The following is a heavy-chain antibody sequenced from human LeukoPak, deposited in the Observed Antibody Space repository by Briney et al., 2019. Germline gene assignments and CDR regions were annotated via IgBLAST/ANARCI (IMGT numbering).Heavy chain of an antibody. D-gene: IGHD6-13*01. J-gene: IGHJ6*02. CDR3: AKGAAAGTFQGMDV. Sequence: PGGSLRLSCAASGFTFDDYAMHWVRQAPGKGPEWVSLISGDGGSTYYADSVKGRFTISRDNSKNSLYLQMNSLRTEDTALYYCAKGAAAGTFQGMDVWGQGTTVTVSS. CDR2: ISGDGGST. CDR1: GFTFDDYA. V-gene: IGHV3-43*02.